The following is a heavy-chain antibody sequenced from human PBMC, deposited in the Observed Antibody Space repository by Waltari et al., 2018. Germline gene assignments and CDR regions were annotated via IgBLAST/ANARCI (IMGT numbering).Heavy chain of an antibody. CDR3: AKRAYDSSGPLDY. V-gene: IGHV3-9*01. J-gene: IGHJ4*02. Sequence: EVQLVASGGGLVQPGRSLSLSCAASGFTFAAYAMHWVRQAPGKGLEWVSGISWNSGSIGYADSVKGRFTISRDNAKNSLYLQMNSLRAEDTALYYCAKRAYDSSGPLDYWGQGTLVTVSS. CDR1: GFTFAAYA. D-gene: IGHD3-22*01. CDR2: ISWNSGSI.